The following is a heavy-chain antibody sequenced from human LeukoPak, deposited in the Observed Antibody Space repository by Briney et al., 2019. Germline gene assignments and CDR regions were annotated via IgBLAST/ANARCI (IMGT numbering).Heavy chain of an antibody. CDR2: SGSGGDT. V-gene: IGHV3-23*01. CDR3: REAGGGTYRTYFFDY. Sequence: GGSLSLSCVASGFTFSNYAMNWVRQAPGKGLEWVSVSGSGGDTYYVDPVKGRFTIPRNNSKNTLYLQMNSLRAEDAAVYYCREAGGGTYRTYFFDYWGRGTLVGVSS. CDR1: GFTFSNYA. J-gene: IGHJ4*02. D-gene: IGHD1-26*01.